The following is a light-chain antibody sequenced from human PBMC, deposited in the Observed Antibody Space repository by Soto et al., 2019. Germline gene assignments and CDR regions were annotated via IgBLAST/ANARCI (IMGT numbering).Light chain of an antibody. Sequence: AIRMTQSPSSFSASTGDRVTITCRASQGISSYLAWYQQKPGKPPKLLIYAASTLQSGVPSRFSGSGSGTDFTLTISCLQSEDFATYYCQQYYSYPLTFGQGTKLEIK. CDR2: AAS. J-gene: IGKJ2*01. CDR1: QGISSY. CDR3: QQYYSYPLT. V-gene: IGKV1-8*01.